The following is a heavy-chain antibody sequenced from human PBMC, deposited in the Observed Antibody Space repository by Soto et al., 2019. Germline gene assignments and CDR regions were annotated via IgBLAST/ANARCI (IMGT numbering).Heavy chain of an antibody. CDR1: GFTFSSYW. D-gene: IGHD5-12*01. V-gene: IGHV3-74*01. J-gene: IGHJ4*02. CDR3: ATVDTDIVATMPFDY. Sequence: EVQLVESGGGLVQPGGSLRLSCAASGFTFSSYWMHWVRQAPGKGLEWVSRINSDGSSTSYADSVKGRFTISRDNAKNTLYLQMNSLRAEDTAVYYCATVDTDIVATMPFDYWGQGTLVTVSS. CDR2: INSDGSST.